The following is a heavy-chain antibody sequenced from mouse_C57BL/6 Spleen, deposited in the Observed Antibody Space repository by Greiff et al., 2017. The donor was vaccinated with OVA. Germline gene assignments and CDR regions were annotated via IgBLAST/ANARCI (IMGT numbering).Heavy chain of an antibody. CDR3: ASLSLLYFDY. CDR2: ISGGGGNT. V-gene: IGHV5-9*01. CDR1: GFTFSDYY. J-gene: IGHJ2*01. D-gene: IGHD2-10*01. Sequence: EVKVVESGGGLVQPGGSLKLSCAASGFTFSDYYMYWVRQTPEKRLEWVATISGGGGNTYYPDSVKGRFTISRDNAKNTLYLQMSSLRSEDTALYYCASLSLLYFDYWGQGTTLTVSS.